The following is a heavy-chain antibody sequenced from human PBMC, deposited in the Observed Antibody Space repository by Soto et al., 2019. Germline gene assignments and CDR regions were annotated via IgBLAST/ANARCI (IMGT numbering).Heavy chain of an antibody. D-gene: IGHD5-18*01. Sequence: SETLSLTCTVSGVYISSGGYYWSWIRQHPGKGLEWIGYIYYSGSTYYNPSLKSRVTISVDTSKNQFSLKLSSVTAADTAVYYCARFLVHADVDTAMSGWFDPWGQGTLVTVSS. CDR3: ARFLVHADVDTAMSGWFDP. CDR2: IYYSGST. J-gene: IGHJ5*02. V-gene: IGHV4-31*03. CDR1: GVYISSGGYY.